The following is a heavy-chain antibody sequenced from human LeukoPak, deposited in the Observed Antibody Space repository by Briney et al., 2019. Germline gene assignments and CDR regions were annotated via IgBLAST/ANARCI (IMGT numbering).Heavy chain of an antibody. CDR2: IYTTGST. CDR1: GGSISSYY. J-gene: IGHJ6*03. V-gene: IGHV4-4*07. D-gene: IGHD6-6*01. Sequence: SETLSLTCTVSGGSISSYYWSWIRQPAGKGLEWIGRIYTTGSTNYNPSPKSRVTMSVDTSKNQFSLKLRSVTAADTAVYYCARDFKDSSSSLVYYYYYMDVWGKGTTVTVSS. CDR3: ARDFKDSSSSLVYYYYYMDV.